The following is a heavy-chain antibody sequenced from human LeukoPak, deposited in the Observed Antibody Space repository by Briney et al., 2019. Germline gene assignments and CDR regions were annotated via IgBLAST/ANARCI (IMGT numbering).Heavy chain of an antibody. V-gene: IGHV4-59*08. CDR2: IYYSGST. J-gene: IGHJ4*02. D-gene: IGHD2-2*01. CDR1: GGSISSYY. CDR3: AREDIVVVPVAYYFDY. Sequence: PSETLSLTCTVSGGSISSYYWSWIRQPPGKGLEWIGYIYYSGSTNYNPSLKSRVTISVDTSKNQFSLKLSSVTAADTAVYYCAREDIVVVPVAYYFDYWGQGTLVTVSS.